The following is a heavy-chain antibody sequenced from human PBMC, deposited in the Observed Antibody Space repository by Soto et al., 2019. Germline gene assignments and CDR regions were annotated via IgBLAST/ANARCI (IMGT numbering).Heavy chain of an antibody. V-gene: IGHV4-39*01. J-gene: IGHJ4*01. D-gene: IGHD2-21*02. CDR2: LYYRGAT. Sequence: SECVDHTSMFAWGFIKDANDHWGWLRQPPGKGLELIVTLYYRGATDYNPSLKSRVTISVDTSKNQLSLNLSSVTATDTAVYYCFGVLAATLDYSGLRTLVTDSA. CDR3: FGVLAATLDY. CDR1: WGFIKDANDH.